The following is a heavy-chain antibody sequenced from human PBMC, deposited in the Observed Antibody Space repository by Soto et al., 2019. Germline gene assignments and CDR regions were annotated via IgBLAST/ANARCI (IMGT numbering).Heavy chain of an antibody. CDR1: GGSISSGGYY. CDR2: IYYSGST. Sequence: SETLSLTCTVSGGSISSGGYYWCWIRQHPGKGLEWIGYIYYSGSTYYNPSLKSRVTISVDTSKNQFSLKLSSVTAADTAVYYCARVAMVRGVPWYYYGMDVWGQGTTVT. J-gene: IGHJ6*02. D-gene: IGHD3-10*01. CDR3: ARVAMVRGVPWYYYGMDV. V-gene: IGHV4-31*03.